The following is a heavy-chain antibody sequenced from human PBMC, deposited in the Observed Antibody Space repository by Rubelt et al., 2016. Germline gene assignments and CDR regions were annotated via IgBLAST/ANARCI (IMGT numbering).Heavy chain of an antibody. CDR3: ARDLLLTTYYDFL. D-gene: IGHD3-3*01. Sequence: VAVISYDGSNKYYADSVKGRFTISRDNSKNTLYLQMNSLRAEDTAVYYCARDLLLTTYYDFLGGQGTLVTVSS. J-gene: IGHJ4*02. V-gene: IGHV3-30*07. CDR2: ISYDGSNK.